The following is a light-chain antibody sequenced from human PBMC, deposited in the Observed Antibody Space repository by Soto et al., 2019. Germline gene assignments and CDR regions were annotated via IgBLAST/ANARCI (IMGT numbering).Light chain of an antibody. Sequence: QSVLTQPPSVSGAPGQRVTISCTGSSSNFGAGYDVHWYQQLPGTAPKLLIYGTSNRPSGVPDRFSGSKSGTSASLAITGLQAEDEADYYCQSYDSSLSGWVFGGGTQLTVL. V-gene: IGLV1-40*01. CDR2: GTS. CDR1: SSNFGAGYD. CDR3: QSYDSSLSGWV. J-gene: IGLJ3*02.